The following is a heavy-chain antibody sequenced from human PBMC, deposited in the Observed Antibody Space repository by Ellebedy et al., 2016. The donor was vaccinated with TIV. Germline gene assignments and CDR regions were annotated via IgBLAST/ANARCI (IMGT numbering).Heavy chain of an antibody. Sequence: GESLKISXAASGFTVSIYYMSWVRQAPGKGLEWVSILYSGGTTDYADSVKGRFTISRDNSKNTLYLQINSLRDEDTAIYYCARDQGVGWFDSWGQGTLVTVSS. CDR2: LYSGGTT. J-gene: IGHJ5*01. CDR3: ARDQGVGWFDS. CDR1: GFTVSIYY. V-gene: IGHV3-53*01.